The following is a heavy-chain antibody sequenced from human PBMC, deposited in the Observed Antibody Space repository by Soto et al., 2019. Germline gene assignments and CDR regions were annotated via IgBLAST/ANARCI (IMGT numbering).Heavy chain of an antibody. V-gene: IGHV4-34*01. J-gene: IGHJ6*02. CDR1: GGSFSGYY. CDR2: INHSGST. CDR3: ARVRFLEWLPYYYYYGMDV. Sequence: SETLSLTCAVYGGSFSGYYWSWIRQPPGKGLEWIGEINHSGSTNYNPSLKSRVTISVDTSKNQFSLKLSPVTAADTAVYYCARVRFLEWLPYYYYYGMDVWGQGTTVTVSS. D-gene: IGHD3-3*01.